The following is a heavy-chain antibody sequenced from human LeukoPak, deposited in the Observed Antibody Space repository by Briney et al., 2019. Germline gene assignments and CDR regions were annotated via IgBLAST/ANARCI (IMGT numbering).Heavy chain of an antibody. J-gene: IGHJ3*02. Sequence: GASVKVSCKASGYTFTSYDINWVRQATGQGLEWMGWMNPNSGNTGYALKFQGRVTMTRDTSINTAYMELSRLTSDDTAVYYCARGTTHLWFGEGGNALDIWGQGTMVTVSS. CDR3: ARGTTHLWFGEGGNALDI. D-gene: IGHD3-10*01. CDR2: MNPNSGNT. CDR1: GYTFTSYD. V-gene: IGHV1-8*01.